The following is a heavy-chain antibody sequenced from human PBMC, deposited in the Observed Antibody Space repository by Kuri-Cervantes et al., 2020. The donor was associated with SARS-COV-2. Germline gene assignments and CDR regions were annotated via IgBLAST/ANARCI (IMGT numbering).Heavy chain of an antibody. V-gene: IGHV4-59*01. J-gene: IGHJ4*02. CDR3: ARGRPLVDY. CDR1: SGSISTFY. CDR2: VYYTGVA. Sequence: GSLRLSCSVSSGSISTFYWSWIRQFPGKRLEWIGYVYYTGVAKYNPSLKSRVTMSVDTSKNQFSLRLSSVTPADTAIYSCARGRPLVDYWGQGTLVTVSS.